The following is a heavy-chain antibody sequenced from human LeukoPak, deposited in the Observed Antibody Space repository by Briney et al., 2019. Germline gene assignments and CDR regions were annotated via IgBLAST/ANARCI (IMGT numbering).Heavy chain of an antibody. D-gene: IGHD2-15*01. CDR2: VTGSGGDT. CDR3: ARGTLEHCSGASCYPLDS. CDR1: GFTFSNYA. Sequence: GGSLRLSCAASGFTFSNYAMSWVRQTPGKGLGCVSAVTGSGGDTYYTGSVNGRFTISRDNSKNTLYLQMNGLRAEDTAVYYCARGTLEHCSGASCYPLDSWGQGTLVTVSS. V-gene: IGHV3-23*01. J-gene: IGHJ5*01.